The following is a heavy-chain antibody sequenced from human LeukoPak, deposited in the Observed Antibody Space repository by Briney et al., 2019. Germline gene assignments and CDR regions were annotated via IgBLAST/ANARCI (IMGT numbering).Heavy chain of an antibody. CDR3: GALYCSGGSCIDY. D-gene: IGHD2-15*01. V-gene: IGHV4-4*02. J-gene: IGHJ4*02. Sequence: SETLSLTCAVSGGSIGSSNWWTWVRQPPGKGLEWIGEIYHSGSTNYNPSLKSRVTISVDTSKNQFSLKLSSVTAADTAVYYCGALYCSGGSCIDYWGQGTLVIVSS. CDR2: IYHSGST. CDR1: GGSIGSSNW.